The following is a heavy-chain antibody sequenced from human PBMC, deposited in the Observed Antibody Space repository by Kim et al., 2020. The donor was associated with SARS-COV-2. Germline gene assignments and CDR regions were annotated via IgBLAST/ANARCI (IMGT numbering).Heavy chain of an antibody. D-gene: IGHD3-16*02. Sequence: SETLSLTCTVSGDSVSSYYWSWIRRFPGKGLEWIAYVYHDGNTEYNPSLRSRVIISVDTSKNQLSLSLSSVTAADTAVYYCARHLWVFGGVVALDSWGQGTLVTVSS. CDR3: ARHLWVFGGVVALDS. CDR2: VYHDGNT. J-gene: IGHJ4*02. CDR1: GDSVSSYY. V-gene: IGHV4-59*08.